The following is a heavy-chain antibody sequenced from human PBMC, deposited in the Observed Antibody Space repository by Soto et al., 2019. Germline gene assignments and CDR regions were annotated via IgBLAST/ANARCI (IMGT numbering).Heavy chain of an antibody. V-gene: IGHV5-51*01. CDR2: IFPSDSDT. J-gene: IGHJ5*01. Sequence: GESLKIPCSTSGYRFTSFWIAWVRQMPGKGLEWMGIIFPSDSDTRYSPSFQGQVTISADRSTSTVFLQWASLESSDTAVYFCARKDISGYFSWIDSWGPGTLGTRSS. CDR1: GYRFTSFW. CDR3: ARKDISGYFSWIDS. D-gene: IGHD3-22*01.